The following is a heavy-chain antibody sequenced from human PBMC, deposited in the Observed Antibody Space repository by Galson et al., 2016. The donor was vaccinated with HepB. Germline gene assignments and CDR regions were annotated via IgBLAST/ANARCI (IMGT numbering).Heavy chain of an antibody. CDR1: GYTFTNYY. V-gene: IGHV1-46*01. CDR2: MFPSGGTT. Sequence: SVKVSCKASGYTFTNYYMHWVRQAPGQGLEWMGIMFPSGGTTNYAQNFQGRVSMTRDTSTTTDYMALSSLRSEDTAVYYCARGKGSGSYGVFDYWGQGTLVTVSS. J-gene: IGHJ4*02. D-gene: IGHD3-10*01. CDR3: ARGKGSGSYGVFDY.